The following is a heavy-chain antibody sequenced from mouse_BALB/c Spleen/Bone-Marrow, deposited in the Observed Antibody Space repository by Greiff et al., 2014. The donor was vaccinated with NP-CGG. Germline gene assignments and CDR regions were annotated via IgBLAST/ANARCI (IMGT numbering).Heavy chain of an antibody. CDR2: ISNGGTYT. CDR1: GFTFSDFY. D-gene: IGHD1-1*02. CDR3: ARSGERYGAMDY. V-gene: IGHV5-4*02. Sequence: DVKLQESGGGLVKPGGSLKLSCAASGFTFSDFYMFWFRQTPEKRLEWVATISNGGTYTYYPDSVKGRFTISRDNAKNNLYLQMSSLKSEDTAMYYCARSGERYGAMDYWGQGTSVTATS. J-gene: IGHJ4*01.